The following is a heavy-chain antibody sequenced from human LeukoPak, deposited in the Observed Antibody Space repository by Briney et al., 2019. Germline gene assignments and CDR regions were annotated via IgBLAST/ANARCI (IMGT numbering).Heavy chain of an antibody. J-gene: IGHJ2*01. Sequence: SETLSLTCTVSDDSISDYYRGWIRQPPGKGLEWIGYFYNSGRSTYNPSLKSRVTISADTSKNHFSLKLNSATTADTAVYYCARESHYYDSSGYGYFDLRGRGTLVTVSS. CDR2: FYNSGRS. V-gene: IGHV4-59*01. CDR1: DDSISDYY. D-gene: IGHD3-22*01. CDR3: ARESHYYDSSGYGYFDL.